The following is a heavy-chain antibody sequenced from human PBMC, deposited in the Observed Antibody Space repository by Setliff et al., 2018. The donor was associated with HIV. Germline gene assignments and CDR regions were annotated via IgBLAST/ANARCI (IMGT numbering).Heavy chain of an antibody. CDR1: GYSISSGYY. V-gene: IGHV4-38-2*02. Sequence: SETLSLTCTVSGYSISSGYYWGWIRQPPGKGLEWIAKIYHSGSTYYNPSLKSRVTISLDTSKNHFSLKLSSVTAEDTAVYFCARPLTTSYNFWGDAFAIWGPGKMVTVSS. J-gene: IGHJ3*02. CDR3: ARPLTTSYNFWGDAFAI. D-gene: IGHD3-3*01. CDR2: IYHSGST.